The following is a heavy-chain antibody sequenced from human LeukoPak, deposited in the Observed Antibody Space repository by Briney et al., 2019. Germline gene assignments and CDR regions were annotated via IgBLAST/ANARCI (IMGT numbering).Heavy chain of an antibody. J-gene: IGHJ4*02. D-gene: IGHD3-3*01. CDR3: ARQDRVLIAFDY. V-gene: IGHV3-48*03. Sequence: PGGSLRLSCAAFGFTFNSYEMNWVRQAPGKGLEWVSYISSSGSTIYYADSVKGRFTISRDNAKSSLYLQMNSLRDEDTAIYYCARQDRVLIAFDYWGQGTLVTVSS. CDR2: ISSSGSTI. CDR1: GFTFNSYE.